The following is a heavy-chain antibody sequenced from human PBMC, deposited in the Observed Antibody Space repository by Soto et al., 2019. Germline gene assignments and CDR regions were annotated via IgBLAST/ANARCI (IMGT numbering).Heavy chain of an antibody. J-gene: IGHJ3*02. CDR1: GFTFSSYA. CDR2: ISGSGGST. Sequence: EVQLLESGGGLVQPGGSLRLSCAASGFTFSSYAMSWVRQAPGKGLEWVSAISGSGGSTYYADSVKGRFTISRDNSKNTLYLQMNSLRAADTAVYYCAKDSARITIFGVVKNDAFDIWGQGTMVTVSS. D-gene: IGHD3-3*01. V-gene: IGHV3-23*01. CDR3: AKDSARITIFGVVKNDAFDI.